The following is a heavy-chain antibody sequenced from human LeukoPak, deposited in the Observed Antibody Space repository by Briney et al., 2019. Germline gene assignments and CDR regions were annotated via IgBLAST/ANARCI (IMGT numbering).Heavy chain of an antibody. CDR1: GGSISSSTYY. J-gene: IGHJ4*02. Sequence: SETLSLTCTVSGGSISSSTYYWGWIRQPPGKGLEWIGSMYHSGSTYYNPSLKSRITISVDTSKNQFSLKLSSVTATDTAIYYCARQGIVVAGYDSWGQGTLVTVSS. D-gene: IGHD6-19*01. CDR2: MYHSGST. V-gene: IGHV4-39*01. CDR3: ARQGIVVAGYDS.